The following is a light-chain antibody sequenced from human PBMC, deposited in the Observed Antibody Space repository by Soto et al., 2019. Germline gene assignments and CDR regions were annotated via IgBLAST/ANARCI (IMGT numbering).Light chain of an antibody. CDR1: QSVSSS. CDR2: GAS. J-gene: IGKJ3*01. V-gene: IGKV3-15*01. CDR3: QQYNNWPPFT. Sequence: EIVMTQYPATLSVSPGERVSISCRASQSVSSSLAWYHQKPGQAPRLLIYGASTKATGIPARFSGSGSGTDFTLTISSLQSETFAVYYCQQYNNWPPFTFGPGTKVDIK.